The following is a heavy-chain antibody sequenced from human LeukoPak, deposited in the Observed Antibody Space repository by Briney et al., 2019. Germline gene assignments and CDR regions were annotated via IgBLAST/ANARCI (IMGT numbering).Heavy chain of an antibody. V-gene: IGHV3-23*01. CDR2: ISGGGGST. J-gene: IGHJ4*02. CDR1: GFTFSNYA. CDR3: AKDVDSAHEFFFDH. D-gene: IGHD5-12*01. Sequence: PGGSLRLSCAGSGFTFSNYAVSWVRQAPGKGLEWVSVISGGGGSTYYADSVRGRFTISRDNSKNTLYLQMNSLRAEDTAVYFCAKDVDSAHEFFFDHWGQGTLVTVSS.